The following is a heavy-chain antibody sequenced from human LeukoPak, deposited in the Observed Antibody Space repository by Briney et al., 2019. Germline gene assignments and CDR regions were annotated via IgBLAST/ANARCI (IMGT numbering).Heavy chain of an antibody. CDR2: IYYSGST. Sequence: SETLSLTCTVSGDSISSSSYYWGWIRQPPGKGLEWIGSIYYSGSTYYNPSLKSRVTISVDTSKNQFSLKLSSVTAADTAVYYCARGGRCSGGSCGRRRLDYWGQGTLVTVSS. CDR3: ARGGRCSGGSCGRRRLDY. V-gene: IGHV4-39*01. D-gene: IGHD2-15*01. CDR1: GDSISSSSYY. J-gene: IGHJ4*02.